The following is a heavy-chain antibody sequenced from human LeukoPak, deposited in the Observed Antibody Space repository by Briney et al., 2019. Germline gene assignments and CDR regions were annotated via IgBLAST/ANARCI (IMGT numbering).Heavy chain of an antibody. Sequence: SETLSLTCAVYGGSFIGYYWSWIRRPPGKGLEWIGEINHSGSTNYNPSLKSRVTISVDTSKNQFSLKLSSVTAADTAVYYCARNGYDYVWGSYRSYPYSYYFDYWGQGTLVTVSS. CDR2: INHSGST. CDR1: GGSFIGYY. J-gene: IGHJ4*02. D-gene: IGHD3-16*02. V-gene: IGHV4-34*01. CDR3: ARNGYDYVWGSYRSYPYSYYFDY.